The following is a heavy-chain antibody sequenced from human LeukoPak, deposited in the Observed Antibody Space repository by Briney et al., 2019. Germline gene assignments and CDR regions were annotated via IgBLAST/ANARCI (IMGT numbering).Heavy chain of an antibody. CDR3: TSVVITWTGDYYFDY. CDR2: IKSKTDGGTI. Sequence: GGSLRLSCAASGFTFSDAWMNWVRQAPGKGLEWVGRIKSKTDGGTIDYAAPVEGRFTISRDDSKNTLYLQMNSLKTEDTAVYFCTSVVITWTGDYYFDYWGQGTLVTVSS. D-gene: IGHD3-10*01. V-gene: IGHV3-15*01. CDR1: GFTFSDAW. J-gene: IGHJ4*02.